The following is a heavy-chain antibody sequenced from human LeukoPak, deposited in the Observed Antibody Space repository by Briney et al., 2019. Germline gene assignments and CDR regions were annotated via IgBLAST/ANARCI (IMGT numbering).Heavy chain of an antibody. D-gene: IGHD2-21*01. CDR3: ARMVSDYYFDY. CDR1: GGSISSRDYY. V-gene: IGHV4-39*01. Sequence: SETLSLTYTVSGGSISSRDYYWGWIRQPPGKGLEWIGTIYYSGRTFYNPSLKSRVTISVDTSKNQFSLKLSSVTAADTAVYYCARMVSDYYFDYWGQGTLVTVSS. J-gene: IGHJ4*02. CDR2: IYYSGRT.